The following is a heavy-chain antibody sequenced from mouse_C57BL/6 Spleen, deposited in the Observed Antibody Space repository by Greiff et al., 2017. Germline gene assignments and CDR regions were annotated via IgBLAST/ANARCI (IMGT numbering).Heavy chain of an antibody. Sequence: EVKLQESGAELVRPGASVKLSCTASGFNIKDDYMHWVKQRPEQGLEWIGWIDPENGDTEYASQFQGQAPITANTSSNTAYLQLSSLTSEDTAVYYCTPYALDYWGQGTTLTVSS. CDR1: GFNIKDDY. V-gene: IGHV14-4*01. J-gene: IGHJ2*01. D-gene: IGHD6-5*01. CDR2: IDPENGDT. CDR3: TPYALDY.